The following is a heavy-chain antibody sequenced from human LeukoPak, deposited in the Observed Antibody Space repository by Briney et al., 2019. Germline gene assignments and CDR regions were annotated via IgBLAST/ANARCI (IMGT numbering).Heavy chain of an antibody. CDR1: GYTFTSYY. CDR3: ARDEGYFDRLYPMDY. CDR2: INPSGGST. D-gene: IGHD3-9*01. Sequence: GASVKVSCKASGYTFTSYYMHWVRQAPGQGLEWMGIINPSGGSTSYAQKFQGRVTLTRDTSTSTVYMELSSLRSGDTAVYYCARDEGYFDRLYPMDYWGQGTLVTVSS. V-gene: IGHV1-46*01. J-gene: IGHJ4*02.